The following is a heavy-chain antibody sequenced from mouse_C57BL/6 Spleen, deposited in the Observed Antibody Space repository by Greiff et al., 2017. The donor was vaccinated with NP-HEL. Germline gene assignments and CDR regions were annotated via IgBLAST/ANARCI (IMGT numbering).Heavy chain of an antibody. D-gene: IGHD2-1*01. Sequence: EVQLQESGPGLVKPSQSLSLTCSVTGYSITSGYYWNWIRQFPGNKREWMGYISYDGSNNYNPSLKNRISITRDTSKNQFFLKLNSVTTEDTATYYCARVVGNYDYWYFDVWGTGTTVTVSS. V-gene: IGHV3-6*01. CDR2: ISYDGSN. CDR3: ARVVGNYDYWYFDV. J-gene: IGHJ1*03. CDR1: GYSITSGYY.